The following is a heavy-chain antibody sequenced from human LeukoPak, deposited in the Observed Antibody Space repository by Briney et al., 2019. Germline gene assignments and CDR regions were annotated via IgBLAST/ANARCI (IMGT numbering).Heavy chain of an antibody. CDR2: MNRNGSEK. V-gene: IGHV3-7*01. CDR3: ARDYGDY. Sequence: PGGSLRLSCAASGFTFSSYWMNWVRQAPGKGLEWVANMNRNGSEKYYVDSVKGRFTISRDNAKNSLYLQMNSLRAEDTAVYYCARDYGDYWGQGTLVTVSS. D-gene: IGHD4-17*01. CDR1: GFTFSSYW. J-gene: IGHJ4*02.